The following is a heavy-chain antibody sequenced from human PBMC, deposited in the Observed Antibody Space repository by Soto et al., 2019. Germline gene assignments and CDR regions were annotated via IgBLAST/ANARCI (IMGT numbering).Heavy chain of an antibody. J-gene: IGHJ6*02. V-gene: IGHV1-69*02. D-gene: IGHD3-3*01. CDR3: AAGWLRFLEWFPQPYYGMDV. Sequence: GASVKVPCKTSGGTFSSYTISWVRQAPGQGLEWMGRIIPILGIANYAQKFQGRVTITADKSTSTAHMELSSLRSEDTAVYYCAAGWLRFLEWFPQPYYGMDVWGQGTTVTVSS. CDR1: GGTFSSYT. CDR2: IIPILGIA.